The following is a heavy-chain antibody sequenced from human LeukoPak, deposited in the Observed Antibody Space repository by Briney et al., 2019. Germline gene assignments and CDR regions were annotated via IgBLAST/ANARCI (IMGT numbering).Heavy chain of an antibody. CDR1: GGSFSGYY. J-gene: IGHJ6*02. CDR2: INHSGST. CDR3: ARVGRVVVPAAMHYYYYGMDV. D-gene: IGHD2-2*01. Sequence: SETLSLTFAVYGGSFSGYYWSWIRQPPGKGLEWIGEINHSGSTNYNPSLKSRVTISVDTSKNQFSLKLSSVTAADTAVYYCARVGRVVVPAAMHYYYYGMDVWGQGTTVTVSS. V-gene: IGHV4-34*01.